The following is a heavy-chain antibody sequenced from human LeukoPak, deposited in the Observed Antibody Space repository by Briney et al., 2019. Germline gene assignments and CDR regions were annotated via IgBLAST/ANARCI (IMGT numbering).Heavy chain of an antibody. J-gene: IGHJ4*02. Sequence: GGSLRLSCAAPGFTFSSYSMNWVRQAPGKGLEWVSSISSSSSYIYYADSVKGRFTISRDNAKNSLYLQMTSLRAEDTAVYYCARDAPTFGGVIAPSDYWGQGTLVTVSS. CDR3: ARDAPTFGGVIAPSDY. V-gene: IGHV3-21*01. CDR1: GFTFSSYS. D-gene: IGHD3-16*02. CDR2: ISSSSSYI.